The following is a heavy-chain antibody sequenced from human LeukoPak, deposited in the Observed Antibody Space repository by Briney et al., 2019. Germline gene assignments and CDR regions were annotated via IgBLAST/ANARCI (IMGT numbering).Heavy chain of an antibody. J-gene: IGHJ3*02. D-gene: IGHD3-16*02. CDR2: IYYSGDT. Sequence: SETLSLTCTVSGDSISSSSYSWGWIRQPPGKGLEWIGSIYYSGDTYYNPSLKSRVTLSVDASKNQFSLKVTSVTAADTAVYYCARDRIGAFDIWGQGTMVTVSS. CDR3: ARDRIGAFDI. CDR1: GDSISSSSYS. V-gene: IGHV4-39*02.